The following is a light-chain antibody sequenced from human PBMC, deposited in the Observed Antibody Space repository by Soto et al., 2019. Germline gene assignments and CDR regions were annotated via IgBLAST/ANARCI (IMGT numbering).Light chain of an antibody. Sequence: EIVLTQSPGTLSVSPGERATLSCRASQSITSSYLAWYQQKPGQAPRLLVYSASSRATGIPDRFSGGGSGTDFPLPISRLEPGDSAVYYCQQSGSSLWTFGQGAKVEIK. J-gene: IGKJ1*01. CDR1: QSITSSY. V-gene: IGKV3-20*01. CDR2: SAS. CDR3: QQSGSSLWT.